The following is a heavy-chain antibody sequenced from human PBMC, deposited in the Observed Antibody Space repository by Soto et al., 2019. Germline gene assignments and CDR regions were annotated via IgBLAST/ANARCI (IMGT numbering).Heavy chain of an antibody. D-gene: IGHD5-12*01. CDR1: GFTFSIDA. V-gene: IGHV3-23*01. CDR2: ISGSGGST. CDR3: AQSGMAIDY. Sequence: EVQLLESGGGLVQPGGSLRLSCAASGFTFSIDAMSWVRQAPGKGLEWVSSISGSGGSTYYAYSVKGRFTISRDNSKNTLYLQMNSLRAEDTAVYYCAQSGMAIDYWGQGTLVTVSS. J-gene: IGHJ4*02.